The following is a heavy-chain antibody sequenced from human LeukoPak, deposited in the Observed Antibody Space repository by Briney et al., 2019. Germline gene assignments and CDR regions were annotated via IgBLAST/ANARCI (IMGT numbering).Heavy chain of an antibody. Sequence: SETLSLTCTVSGGSMNSYYWGWIRQPPGKGLEWIGYMYFSGTTNYNPSLKSRVTISVDMSKNQFSLKLNSVTAADTAVYYCASSGPPPNWLDPWGQGTLVTVSS. CDR1: GGSMNSYY. V-gene: IGHV4-59*01. CDR3: ASSGPPPNWLDP. CDR2: MYFSGTT. D-gene: IGHD2-15*01. J-gene: IGHJ5*02.